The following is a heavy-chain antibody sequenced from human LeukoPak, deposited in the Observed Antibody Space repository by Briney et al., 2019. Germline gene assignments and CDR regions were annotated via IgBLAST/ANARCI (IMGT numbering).Heavy chain of an antibody. CDR1: GYPFRGDS. J-gene: IGHJ5*02. CDR3: ARCVQQLVATGWFDP. V-gene: IGHV1-2*02. CDR2: INPNSGDT. Sequence: GASVKVSCKASGYPFRGDSMHWVRQAPGQGLEWMGLINPNSGDTKYEQKFQGRVTMAWDTSISTVYMELKRLTPDDTAVYYCARCVQQLVATGWFDPWGQGTLVTVSS. D-gene: IGHD6-13*01.